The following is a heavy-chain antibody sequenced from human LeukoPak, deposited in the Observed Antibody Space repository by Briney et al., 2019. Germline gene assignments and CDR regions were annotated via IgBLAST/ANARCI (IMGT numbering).Heavy chain of an antibody. Sequence: PGRSLRLSCAASGFTFSSYGMHWVRQAPGKGLEWVAVISYDGSNKYYADSVKGRFTISRDNFKNTLYLQMNSLRAEDTAVYYCAKDMYDILTGYDIGRDNWFDPWGQGTLVSVSS. CDR2: ISYDGSNK. V-gene: IGHV3-30*18. J-gene: IGHJ5*02. D-gene: IGHD3-9*01. CDR3: AKDMYDILTGYDIGRDNWFDP. CDR1: GFTFSSYG.